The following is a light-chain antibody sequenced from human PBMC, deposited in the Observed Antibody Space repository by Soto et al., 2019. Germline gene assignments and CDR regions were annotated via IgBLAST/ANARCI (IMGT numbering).Light chain of an antibody. Sequence: EIVMTQSPATLSVSPGERATLSCRASQSISSNLGGYQQRPGQDPRLLIYDASARDTGIPARFGGSGSGTEFTLTISSLQSEDFVVYYYQQDYSWRSITFGHVTRLESK. CDR2: DAS. V-gene: IGKV3-15*01. CDR1: QSISSN. J-gene: IGKJ5*01. CDR3: QQDYSWRSIT.